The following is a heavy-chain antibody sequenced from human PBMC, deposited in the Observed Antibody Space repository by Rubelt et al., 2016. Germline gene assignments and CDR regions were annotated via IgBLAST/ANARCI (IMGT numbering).Heavy chain of an antibody. CDR2: ISSSSSYI. V-gene: IGHV3-21*05. CDR1: GFTFSSYA. CDR3: AREVTAVAASEFDY. Sequence: EVQLLESGGGLVQPGGSLRLSCAASGFTFSSYAMSWVRQAPGKGLEWVSYISSSSSYIYYADSVKGRFTISRDNAKNSLYLQMNSLRAEDTAVYYCAREVTAVAASEFDYWGQGTLVTVSS. D-gene: IGHD6-19*01. J-gene: IGHJ4*02.